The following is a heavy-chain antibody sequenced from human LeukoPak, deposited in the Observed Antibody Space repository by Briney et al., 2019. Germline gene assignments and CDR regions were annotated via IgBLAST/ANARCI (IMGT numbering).Heavy chain of an antibody. CDR3: AKDGWVVVAATLDY. CDR1: GFTFSSYA. J-gene: IGHJ4*01. V-gene: IGHV3-23*01. CDR2: ISSSGGST. D-gene: IGHD2-15*01. Sequence: GGSLRLSCAASGFTFSSYAMSWVRQAPGKGLEWVSVISSSGGSTYYADSVKGRFTISRDNSKNTLYLQMNSLRAEDTAVYYCAKDGWVVVAATLDYWGQEPWSPSPQ.